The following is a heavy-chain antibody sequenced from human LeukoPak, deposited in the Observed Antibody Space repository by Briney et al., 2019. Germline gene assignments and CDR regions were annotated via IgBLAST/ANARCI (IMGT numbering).Heavy chain of an antibody. J-gene: IGHJ5*02. CDR3: ARTDCSSTSCPLSADP. V-gene: IGHV1-69*13. CDR1: GGTFSSYA. CDR2: IIPIFGTA. Sequence: VASVTVSCKASGGTFSSYAISWVRQAPGQGLEWMGGIIPIFGTANYAQKFQGRVTITADESTSTAYMELSSLRSEDTAVYYCARTDCSSTSCPLSADPWGQGTLVTVSS. D-gene: IGHD2-2*01.